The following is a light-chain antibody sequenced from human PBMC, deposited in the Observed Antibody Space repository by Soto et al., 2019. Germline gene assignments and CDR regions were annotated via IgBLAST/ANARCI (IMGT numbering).Light chain of an antibody. CDR1: SSDVGASKY. Sequence: QSALTQPASVSGSPGRSLTMSCTGTSSDVGASKYVSWYQQHPGKVPRLIIYDVNERPSGVSDRISGSKSSNTASLTISGLQAEDEGDYYSSSYTRSNTMIFGGGTKVTV. J-gene: IGLJ2*01. CDR2: DVN. V-gene: IGLV2-14*03. CDR3: SSYTRSNTMI.